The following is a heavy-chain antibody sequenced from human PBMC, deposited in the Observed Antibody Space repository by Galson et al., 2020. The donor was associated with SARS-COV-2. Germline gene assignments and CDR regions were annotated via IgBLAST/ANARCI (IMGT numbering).Heavy chain of an antibody. CDR1: GFTFSAFA. V-gene: IGHV3-30*01. D-gene: IGHD3-16*01. Sequence: GESLKISCAASGFTFSAFALHWVRQAPGKGLEWVALISYDGHYIPYADSVKGRFTISRDNSERTVNLEMISLSDEDTAVFYCVRDAGGLGELPTLVSWVQGTVGTGS. J-gene: IGHJ5*02. CDR3: VRDAGGLGELPTLVS. CDR2: ISYDGHYI.